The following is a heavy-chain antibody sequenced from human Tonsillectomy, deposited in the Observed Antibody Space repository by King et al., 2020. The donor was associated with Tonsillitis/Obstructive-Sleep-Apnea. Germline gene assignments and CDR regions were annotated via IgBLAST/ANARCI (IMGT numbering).Heavy chain of an antibody. D-gene: IGHD3-16*02. CDR1: GFSLSSSGVG. CDR3: AHTPYRRSWDNWFDP. CDR2: IFWDDDQ. J-gene: IGHJ5*02. V-gene: IGHV2-5*02. Sequence: ITLKESGLTLVKPTQTLTLTCTFSGFSLSSSGVGVGWIRQPPGKALEWLALIFWDDDQRYSPSLKDRITITKDTSKNQVVLTMTNMDPVHTGTYYCAHTPYRRSWDNWFDPWGQGTLVTVSS.